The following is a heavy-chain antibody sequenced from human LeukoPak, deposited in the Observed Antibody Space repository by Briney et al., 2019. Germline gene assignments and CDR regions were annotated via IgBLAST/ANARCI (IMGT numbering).Heavy chain of an antibody. V-gene: IGHV1-69*04. CDR1: GGTFSSYA. J-gene: IGHJ4*02. Sequence: SVKVSCTASGGTFSSYAISWVRQAPGQGREWMGRIIPILGIANYAQKFQGRVTITADKSTSTAYMELSSLRSEDTAVYYCARAPTHYSSSSDFDYWGLGTLVTVSS. D-gene: IGHD6-6*01. CDR2: IIPILGIA. CDR3: ARAPTHYSSSSDFDY.